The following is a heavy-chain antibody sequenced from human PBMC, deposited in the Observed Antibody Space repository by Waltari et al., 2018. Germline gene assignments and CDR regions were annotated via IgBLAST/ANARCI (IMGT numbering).Heavy chain of an antibody. Sequence: QVQLQESGPGLVKPSETLSLTCTVSGGSISSYYWSWIRQPAGKGLEWIGRIYTSGSTNYNPSLKSRVTMSVDTSKNQFSLKLSSVTAADTAVYYCARDHHCSSTSCYNGAFDIWGQGTMVTVSS. CDR2: IYTSGST. D-gene: IGHD2-2*02. CDR1: GGSISSYY. CDR3: ARDHHCSSTSCYNGAFDI. V-gene: IGHV4-4*07. J-gene: IGHJ3*02.